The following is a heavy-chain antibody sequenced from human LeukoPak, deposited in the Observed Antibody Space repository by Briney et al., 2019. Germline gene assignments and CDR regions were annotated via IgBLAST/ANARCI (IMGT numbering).Heavy chain of an antibody. J-gene: IGHJ4*02. CDR1: GDSISRYY. V-gene: IGHV4-59*01. CDR2: IYYSVST. D-gene: IGHD6-19*01. CDR3: ARAGSGWSFDY. Sequence: PSETLSLTCSVSGDSISRYYWSWIRKPPGKGLEWIGYIYYSVSTNYNPSLKSRVTISVDTSKNQFSLNLRSVTAADTAVYYCARAGSGWSFDYWGQGTLVTVSS.